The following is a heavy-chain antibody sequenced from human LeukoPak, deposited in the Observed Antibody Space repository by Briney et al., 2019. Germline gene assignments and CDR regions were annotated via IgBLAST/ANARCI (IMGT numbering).Heavy chain of an antibody. CDR3: ARPYYDSSGYLDAFDI. D-gene: IGHD3-22*01. CDR2: IYYSGST. J-gene: IGHJ3*02. V-gene: IGHV4-59*08. CDR1: GGSISSYY. Sequence: TSETLSLTCTVSGGSISSYYWSWIRQPPGKGLEWIGYIYYSGSTNYNPSLKSRVTISVDTSKNQFSLKLSSVTAADTAVYYCARPYYDSSGYLDAFDIWGQGTMVTVSS.